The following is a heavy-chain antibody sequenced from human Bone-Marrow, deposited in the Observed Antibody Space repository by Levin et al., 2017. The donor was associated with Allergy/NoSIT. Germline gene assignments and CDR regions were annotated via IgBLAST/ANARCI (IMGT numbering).Heavy chain of an antibody. CDR2: VKSRTDDGTT. V-gene: IGHV3-15*07. J-gene: IGHJ4*02. Sequence: LSLTCAASGFTFSNAWMNWVRQAPGKGLEWVGRVKSRTDDGTTAYAAPVEGRFTVSRDDSKNTLYLQMNSLKTEDTAVYDCTTGPFDYWGQGTLVTVSS. CDR1: GFTFSNAW. CDR3: TTGPFDY.